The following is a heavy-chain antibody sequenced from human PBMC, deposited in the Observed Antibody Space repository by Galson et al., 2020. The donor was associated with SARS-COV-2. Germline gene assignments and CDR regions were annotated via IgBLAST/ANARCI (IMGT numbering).Heavy chain of an antibody. CDR3: ARDRLLPYGMDV. J-gene: IGHJ6*02. CDR2: INPNSGGT. CDR1: GYTFTGYY. Sequence: ESLKTSCQASGYTFTGYYMHWVRQAPAQGLEWMGWINPNSGGTNYAQKFPGRVTMTRDTSISTPYMELSRLRSDDTAVYYWARDRLLPYGMDVWGQGTTVTVSS. V-gene: IGHV1-2*02.